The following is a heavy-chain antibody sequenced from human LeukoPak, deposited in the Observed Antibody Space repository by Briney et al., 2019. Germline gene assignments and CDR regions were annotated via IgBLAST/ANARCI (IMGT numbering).Heavy chain of an antibody. CDR1: GGSISSYY. J-gene: IGHJ4*02. D-gene: IGHD3-22*01. CDR3: ARKRAMIVVPHYFDY. Sequence: SETLSLTCTVSGGSISSYYWSWIRQPPGKGLEWIGEINHSGSTNYNPSLKSRVTISVDTSKNQFSLKLSSVTAADTAVYYCARKRAMIVVPHYFDYWGQGTLVTVSS. CDR2: INHSGST. V-gene: IGHV4-34*01.